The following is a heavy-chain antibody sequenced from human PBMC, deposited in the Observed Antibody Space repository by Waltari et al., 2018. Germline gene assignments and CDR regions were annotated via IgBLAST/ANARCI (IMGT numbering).Heavy chain of an antibody. J-gene: IGHJ6*02. V-gene: IGHV4-34*01. CDR3: ASVPGLGSSSLWLPPPTDYYYGMDV. CDR2: INHSGST. Sequence: QVQLQQWGAGLLKPSETLSLTCAVYGGSFSGYYWSWIRQPPGKGLEWVGEINHSGSTNYNPSLKSRVTISVDTSKNQFSLKLSSVTAADTAVYYCASVPGLGSSSLWLPPPTDYYYGMDVWGQGTTVTVSS. CDR1: GGSFSGYY. D-gene: IGHD6-13*01.